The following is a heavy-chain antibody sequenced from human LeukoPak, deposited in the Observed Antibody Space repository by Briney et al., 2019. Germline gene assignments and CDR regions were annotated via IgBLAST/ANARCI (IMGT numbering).Heavy chain of an antibody. CDR1: GFTFSSYA. Sequence: PGGSLRLSCAASGFTFSSYAMHWVRQAPGKGLEWLSYISRDSSAIYYADSVKGRFTISRDNAKNSLYLQMYSLRAEDTAVYYCARDLTYYGSMDVWGQGTTVTVSS. J-gene: IGHJ6*02. D-gene: IGHD3-10*01. CDR2: ISRDSSAI. CDR3: ARDLTYYGSMDV. V-gene: IGHV3-48*01.